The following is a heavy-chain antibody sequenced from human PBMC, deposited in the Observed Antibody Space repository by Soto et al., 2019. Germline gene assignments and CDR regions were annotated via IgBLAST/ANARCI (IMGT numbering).Heavy chain of an antibody. Sequence: PGLWRRLSWADAGSTLSSCWMSWVRQAPGRGQERLADRKQEGSEKYYVDSVNGLFTISRDNAKNSLYLQMNSLRADDTAVYYCARVLPGGGYPHDYFDYWGKRPLVTVSS. D-gene: IGHD2-15*01. CDR3: ARVLPGGGYPHDYFDY. CDR1: GSTLSSCW. CDR2: RKQEGSEK. V-gene: IGHV3-7*01. J-gene: IGHJ4*02.